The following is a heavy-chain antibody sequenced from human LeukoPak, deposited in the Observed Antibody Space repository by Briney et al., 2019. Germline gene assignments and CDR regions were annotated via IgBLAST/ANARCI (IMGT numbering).Heavy chain of an antibody. CDR2: INPRSGGT. Sequence: GASVKVSCKASGYIFTNYYMHWVRQAPGQGLEWMGWINPRSGGTNFAQKLQGRVTMTRDTSISAAYMELSRLRSDDTAVYYCARHVSSSGEDSWGQGTLVTVSS. CDR1: GYIFTNYY. CDR3: ARHVSSSGEDS. D-gene: IGHD2-21*01. V-gene: IGHV1-2*02. J-gene: IGHJ4*02.